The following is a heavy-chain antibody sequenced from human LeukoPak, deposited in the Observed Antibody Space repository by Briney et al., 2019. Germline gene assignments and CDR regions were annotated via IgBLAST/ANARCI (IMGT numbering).Heavy chain of an antibody. D-gene: IGHD1-26*01. CDR2: IWHDGTYV. CDR1: GFSFSTYA. J-gene: IGHJ3*01. CDR3: AAEFYSGTYGSTAFDF. Sequence: GGSLRLSCAASGFSFSTYAMHWVRQAAGKGLEWVALIWHDGTYVSYADSVKGRFTISRDNSKGTLYLQMNSLRDEDTALYYCAAEFYSGTYGSTAFDFWGQGTVVTVSS. V-gene: IGHV3-33*01.